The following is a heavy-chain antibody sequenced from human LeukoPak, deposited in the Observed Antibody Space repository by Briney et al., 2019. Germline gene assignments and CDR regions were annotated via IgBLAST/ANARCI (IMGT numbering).Heavy chain of an antibody. D-gene: IGHD3-10*01. CDR2: IKQDGGAK. CDR1: GLTFRNFW. Sequence: GGPLRLPLAPPGLTFRNFWMTWVPQAPGKGLEWGPNIKQDGGAKNYADSVKGRFTISRDNAKNSLYLQMNSLRAEDTAVFYCARDGYASGSHDSWGQGTLVAVSS. CDR3: ARDGYASGSHDS. J-gene: IGHJ5*01. V-gene: IGHV3-7*04.